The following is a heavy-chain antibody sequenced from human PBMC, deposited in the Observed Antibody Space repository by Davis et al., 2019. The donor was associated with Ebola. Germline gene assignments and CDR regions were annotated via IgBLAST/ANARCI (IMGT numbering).Heavy chain of an antibody. Sequence: GGSLRLSCAASGFTFSSYGMHWVRQAPGKGLEWVAVISYDGSNKYYADSVKGRFTISRDNAKNTLYLQMNSLRAEDTAIYYCARNDYFADWGQGTLVTVSS. CDR1: GFTFSSYG. J-gene: IGHJ4*02. CDR3: ARNDYFAD. V-gene: IGHV3-30*03. CDR2: ISYDGSNK.